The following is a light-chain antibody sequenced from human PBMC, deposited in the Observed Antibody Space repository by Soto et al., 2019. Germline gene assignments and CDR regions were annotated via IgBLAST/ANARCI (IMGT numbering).Light chain of an antibody. Sequence: QSALTQPPSVSGSPGQSVTMSCTGTRYDVGGYNYVSWYQQHPGKAPKLMIYDVNKRPSGVPDRFSGSKSGNTASLTISGLQAADEADYYCCSYAGGWVFGGGTKLTVL. J-gene: IGLJ3*02. CDR1: RYDVGGYNY. V-gene: IGLV2-11*01. CDR2: DVN. CDR3: CSYAGGWV.